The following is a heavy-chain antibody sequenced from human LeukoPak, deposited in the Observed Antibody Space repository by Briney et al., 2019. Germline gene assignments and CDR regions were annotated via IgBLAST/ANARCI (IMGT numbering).Heavy chain of an antibody. D-gene: IGHD4-17*01. CDR3: ARGLYDYGDYGRDGMDV. CDR2: INHSGST. CDR1: GGSFSGYY. V-gene: IGHV4-34*01. Sequence: SETLSLTCAVYGGSFSGYYWSWIRQPPGKGLGWIGEINHSGSTNYNPSLKSRVTISVDTSKNQFSLKLSSVTAADTAVYYCARGLYDYGDYGRDGMDVWGQGTTVTVSS. J-gene: IGHJ6*02.